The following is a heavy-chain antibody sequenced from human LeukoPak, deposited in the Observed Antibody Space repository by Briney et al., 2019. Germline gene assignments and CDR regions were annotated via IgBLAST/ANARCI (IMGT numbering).Heavy chain of an antibody. CDR2: IDLRGGHT. D-gene: IGHD3-9*01. V-gene: IGHV1-46*01. CDR1: GYTFTSYY. Sequence: ASVKVSCKASGYTFTSYYMHWVRQAPGQGLEWMGIIDLRGGHTSYAQNFQGRVGMTGDTSTSTVYMELSSLRSEDTAVYYCARARGGYYDILTGYYNWGQGTLVTVSS. J-gene: IGHJ4*02. CDR3: ARARGGYYDILTGYYN.